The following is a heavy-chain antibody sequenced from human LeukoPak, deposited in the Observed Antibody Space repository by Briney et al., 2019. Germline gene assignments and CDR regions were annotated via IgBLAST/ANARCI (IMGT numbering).Heavy chain of an antibody. J-gene: IGHJ3*02. CDR1: GYTFTGYY. Sequence: ASVKVSCKASGYTFTGYYIHWVRQAPGQGLEWMGWINPNSGGTNYAQKFQGRVTMTRDTSISTAYMELSRLRSDDTAVYYCARVIVVVPAAAGEAFDIWGQGTMVTVSS. D-gene: IGHD2-2*01. CDR3: ARVIVVVPAAAGEAFDI. V-gene: IGHV1-2*02. CDR2: INPNSGGT.